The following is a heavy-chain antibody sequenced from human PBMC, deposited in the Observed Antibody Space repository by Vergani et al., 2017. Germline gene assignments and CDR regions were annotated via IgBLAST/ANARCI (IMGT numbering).Heavy chain of an antibody. Sequence: QVQLQESGPGLVKPSQTLSLTCTVSGGSISSGGYYWSWIRQHPGKGLEWIGYIYYSGSTYYHPSLKSRVTISVNTSKNQFSLKLSSVTAADTAVYYCARAPRRSWYYGMDVWGQGTTVTVSS. CDR3: ARAPRRSWYYGMDV. CDR1: GGSISSGGYY. J-gene: IGHJ6*02. V-gene: IGHV4-31*03. CDR2: IYYSGST.